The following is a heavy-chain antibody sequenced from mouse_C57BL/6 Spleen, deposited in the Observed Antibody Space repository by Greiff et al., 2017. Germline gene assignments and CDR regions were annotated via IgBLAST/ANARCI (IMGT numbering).Heavy chain of an antibody. CDR1: GYTFTSYW. D-gene: IGHD2-3*01. Sequence: QVQLQQPGAELVRPGSSVKLSCKASGYTFTSYWMHWVKQRPIQGLEWIGNIDPSDSETHYNQKFKDKATLTVDKSSSTAYMQLSSLTSEDSAVYYCARSGGLLRAMDYWGQGTSVTVSS. CDR2: IDPSDSET. CDR3: ARSGGLLRAMDY. J-gene: IGHJ4*01. V-gene: IGHV1-52*01.